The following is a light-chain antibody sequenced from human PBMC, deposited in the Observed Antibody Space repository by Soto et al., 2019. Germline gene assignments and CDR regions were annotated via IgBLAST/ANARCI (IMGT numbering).Light chain of an antibody. CDR3: SSYAGTHIV. CDR2: DVS. V-gene: IGLV2-8*01. J-gene: IGLJ1*01. Sequence: QSVLTQPPSASGSPGQSVTISCTGNSSDVGGYNYVSWYQQHPGKAPKLMIYDVSKRPSGVPDRFSGSKSGNTASLTVSGLQAEDEADYYCSSYAGTHIVFGTGTKVTVL. CDR1: SSDVGGYNY.